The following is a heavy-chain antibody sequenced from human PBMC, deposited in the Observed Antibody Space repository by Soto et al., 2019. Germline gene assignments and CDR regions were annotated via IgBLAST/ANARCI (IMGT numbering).Heavy chain of an antibody. CDR2: IKTDGSQK. V-gene: IGHV3-7*01. J-gene: IGHJ3*01. Sequence: GGSLRLSCAASGFTFNSYWMTWGRQAPGKGLEWVANIKTDGSQKPSVDSVTGRFTFSRDNGKNSLYLQMSSLRVEDTAVYYCASVSRRNTFDVWGQGTMVTVSS. CDR3: ASVSRRNTFDV. CDR1: GFTFNSYW.